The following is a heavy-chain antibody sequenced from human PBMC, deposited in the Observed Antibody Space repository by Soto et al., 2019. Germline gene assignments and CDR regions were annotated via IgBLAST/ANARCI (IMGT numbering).Heavy chain of an antibody. J-gene: IGHJ6*02. CDR3: ARDLLHYDFWSGYSAYFYYGMDV. V-gene: IGHV3-48*03. CDR2: ISDSGRTI. Sequence: VGSLRLSCSASGFTFSSYEMNWVRQAPGKGLEWVSYISDSGRTIYYADSVKGRFTVSRDDAQNSVYLQMDSLRAEDTAVYYCARDLLHYDFWSGYSAYFYYGMDVWGPGTTVTVSS. D-gene: IGHD3-3*01. CDR1: GFTFSSYE.